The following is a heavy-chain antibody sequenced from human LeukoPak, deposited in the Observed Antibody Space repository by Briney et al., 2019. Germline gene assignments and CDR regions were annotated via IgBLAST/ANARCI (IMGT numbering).Heavy chain of an antibody. CDR3: ARANRPFHTSGWYKDY. J-gene: IGHJ4*02. CDR1: GYTFTNYY. V-gene: IGHV1-46*01. Sequence: ASVKVSCKASGYTFTNYYVHWVRQAPGQGLEWMGIINPSGGSTMNAQKFQGRVTMTRDTSTGTVYMELSSLRVEDTAVYYCARANRPFHTSGWYKDYWGQGTLVTVSS. D-gene: IGHD6-19*01. CDR2: INPSGGST.